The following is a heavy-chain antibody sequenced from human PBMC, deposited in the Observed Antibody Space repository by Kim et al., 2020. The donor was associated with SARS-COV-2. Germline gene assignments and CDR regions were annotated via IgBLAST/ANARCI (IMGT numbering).Heavy chain of an antibody. CDR2: VSASGGSA. D-gene: IGHD6-6*01. J-gene: IGHJ4*02. CDR3: VKDAYPYTSSSKGPFGY. V-gene: IGHV3-23*01. Sequence: GGSLRLSCAASGFIFSNYVMSWVRQAPGKGLEWVSIVSASGGSAYYADSVKGRFTISRANSKNTLSLQMNSLRAEDTALYYCVKDAYPYTSSSKGPFGYWGQGALVTVSS. CDR1: GFIFSNYV.